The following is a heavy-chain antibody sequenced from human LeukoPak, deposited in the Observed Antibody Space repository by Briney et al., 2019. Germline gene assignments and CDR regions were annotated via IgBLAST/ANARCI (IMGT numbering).Heavy chain of an antibody. Sequence: SETLSLTCTVSGGSISSYYWSWIRQPPGKGLEWIGYIYYSGSTYYNPSLKSRVTISVDTSKNQFSLKLSSVTAADTAVYYCARHKVSYSSSWPPYFDYWGQGTLVTVSS. V-gene: IGHV4-59*08. D-gene: IGHD6-13*01. J-gene: IGHJ4*02. CDR3: ARHKVSYSSSWPPYFDY. CDR1: GGSISSYY. CDR2: IYYSGST.